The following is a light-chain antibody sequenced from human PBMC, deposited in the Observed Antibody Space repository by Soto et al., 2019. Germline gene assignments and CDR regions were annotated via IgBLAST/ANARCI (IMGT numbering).Light chain of an antibody. CDR2: DAS. CDR1: QSLSTR. J-gene: IGKJ1*01. CDR3: QQYNSYSWT. Sequence: DIQMTQSPSSLSASVGDRVTSVCRTSQSLSTRFAWYQQKPGKAPKLLIYDASNLESGVPSRFSGSGSGTEFTLTISSLQPDDFATYYCQQYNSYSWTFGQGTKVDIK. V-gene: IGKV1-5*02.